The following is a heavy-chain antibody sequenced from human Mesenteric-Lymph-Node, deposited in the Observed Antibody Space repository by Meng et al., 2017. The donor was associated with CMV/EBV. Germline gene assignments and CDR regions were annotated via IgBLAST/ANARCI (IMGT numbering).Heavy chain of an antibody. CDR1: GFTFSSYA. CDR2: ISGSGGAT. J-gene: IGHJ4*02. D-gene: IGHD3-16*01. V-gene: IGHV3-23*01. Sequence: GESLKISCAASGFTFSSYALSWIRQAPGKGLEWVSAISGSGGATYYAESVRGRFTISRDNSKNTLYLEMNSLRADDTALYYCARDSYFDYWGQGTLVTVSS. CDR3: ARDSYFDY.